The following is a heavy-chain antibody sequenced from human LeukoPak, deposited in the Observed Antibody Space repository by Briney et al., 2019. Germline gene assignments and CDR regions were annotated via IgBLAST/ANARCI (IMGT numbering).Heavy chain of an antibody. D-gene: IGHD3-16*01. CDR3: AVGGEGPLGEGRSYYYYYMDV. J-gene: IGHJ6*03. CDR2: INHSGST. CDR1: GGSFSGYY. Sequence: SETLSLTCAVYGGSFSGYYWSWIRQPPGKGLEWIGEINHSGSTNYNPSLKSRVTISVDTSKNQFSLKLSSVTAADTAVYYCAVGGEGPLGEGRSYYYYYMDVWGKGTTVTVSS. V-gene: IGHV4-34*01.